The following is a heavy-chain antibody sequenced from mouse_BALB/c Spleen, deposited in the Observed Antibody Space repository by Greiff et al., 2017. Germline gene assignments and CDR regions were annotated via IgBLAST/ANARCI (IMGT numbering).Heavy chain of an antibody. V-gene: IGHV14-3*02. J-gene: IGHJ4*01. CDR2: IDPANGNT. Sequence: EVQLQQSGAELVKPGASVKLSCTASGFNIKDTYMHWVQQRPEQGLEWIGRIDPANGNTKYDPKFQGKATITADTSSNTAYLQLSSLTSEDTAVYYCARRDYSGSRDAMDYWGQGTSVTVSS. CDR1: GFNIKDTY. D-gene: IGHD1-1*01. CDR3: ARRDYSGSRDAMDY.